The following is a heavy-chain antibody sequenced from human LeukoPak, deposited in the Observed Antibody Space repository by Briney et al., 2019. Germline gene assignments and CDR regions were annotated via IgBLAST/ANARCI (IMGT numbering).Heavy chain of an antibody. CDR3: ARGYRGAPLDY. Sequence: SETLSLTCAVSGYSISSGYYWSWIRQPPGKGLEWIGYIYYSGSTNYNPSLKSRVTISVDTSKNQFSLKLSSVTAADTAVYYCARGYRGAPLDYWGQGTLVTVSS. J-gene: IGHJ4*02. CDR1: GYSISSGYY. V-gene: IGHV4-61*01. CDR2: IYYSGST. D-gene: IGHD1-1*01.